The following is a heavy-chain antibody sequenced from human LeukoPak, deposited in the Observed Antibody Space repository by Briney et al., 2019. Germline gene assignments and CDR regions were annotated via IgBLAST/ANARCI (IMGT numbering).Heavy chain of an antibody. CDR2: INSDGSST. J-gene: IGHJ4*02. V-gene: IGHV3-74*01. CDR1: GVTFSSYW. CDR3: AREWAIAD. Sequence: GGALRLSCAASGVTFSSYWMHWVRQTPGKGLVWVSRINSDGSSTSYADPVKGRFTISRDNAKNTLYLQMNGLRAEDTAVYYCAREWAIADWGQGTLVTVSS. D-gene: IGHD6-13*01.